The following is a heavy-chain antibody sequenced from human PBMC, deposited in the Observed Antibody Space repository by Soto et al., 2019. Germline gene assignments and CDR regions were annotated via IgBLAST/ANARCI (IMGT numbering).Heavy chain of an antibody. CDR3: AKDPPSDGVKTPFDY. J-gene: IGHJ4*02. Sequence: PSETLSLTCTVSGGSISSYYWSWIRQPPGKGLEWIGYIYYSGSTNYNPSLKSRVTISVDTSKNQFSLKLSSVTAEDTAVYYCAKDPPSDGVKTPFDYWGQGTLVTVSS. CDR1: GGSISSYY. CDR2: IYYSGST. D-gene: IGHD3-3*01. V-gene: IGHV4-59*01.